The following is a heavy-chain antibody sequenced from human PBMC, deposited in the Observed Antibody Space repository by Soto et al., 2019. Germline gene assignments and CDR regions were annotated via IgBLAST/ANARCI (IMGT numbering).Heavy chain of an antibody. CDR1: GFTFSNYG. V-gene: IGHV3-33*01. J-gene: IGHJ4*02. D-gene: IGHD3-10*01. CDR3: ARLGGSGSYTIDY. CDR2: IWYDGVNK. Sequence: ESGGGVVQPGRSLRLSCAASGFTFSNYGMHWVRQATGKGLGWVALIWYDGVNKYYADSVKGRLTISRDNSKNTPYLQMNILRHEDTAVYDCARLGGSGSYTIDYLGLGTLVTVSS.